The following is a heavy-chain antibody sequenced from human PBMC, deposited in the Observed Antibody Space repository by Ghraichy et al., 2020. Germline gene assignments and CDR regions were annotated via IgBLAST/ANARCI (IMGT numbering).Heavy chain of an antibody. J-gene: IGHJ4*02. V-gene: IGHV3-21*01. CDR2: ISSSSSYI. CDR1: GFTFSSYS. Sequence: GESLNISCAASGFTFSSYSMNWVRQAPGKGLEWVSSISSSSSYIYYADSVKGRFTISRDNAKNSLYLQMNSLRAEDTAVYYCARDGSSSSADYWGQGTLVTVSS. CDR3: ARDGSSSSADY. D-gene: IGHD6-6*01.